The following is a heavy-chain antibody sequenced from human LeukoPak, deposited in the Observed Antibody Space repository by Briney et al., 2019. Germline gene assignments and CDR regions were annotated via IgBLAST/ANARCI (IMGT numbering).Heavy chain of an antibody. CDR1: GGSISSSSYY. J-gene: IGHJ5*02. Sequence: SETLSLTCTVSGGSISSSSYYWGWIRQPPGKGLEWIGSIYYSGSTYYNPSLKSRVTISVDTSKNQFSLKLSSVTAADTAVYYCATYVVPAALGVKNWFDPWGQGTLVTVSS. CDR2: IYYSGST. D-gene: IGHD2-2*01. CDR3: ATYVVPAALGVKNWFDP. V-gene: IGHV4-39*07.